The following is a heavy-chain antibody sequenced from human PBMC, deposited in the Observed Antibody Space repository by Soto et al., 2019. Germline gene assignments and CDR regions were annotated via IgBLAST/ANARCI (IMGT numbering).Heavy chain of an antibody. CDR3: AREMFLAEVRGVIRKQNWFDP. CDR2: IYYSGST. Sequence: QVQLQESGPGLVKPSQTLSLTCTVSGGSISSGGYYWSRIRQHPGKGLEWIGYIYYSGSTYYNPSLKSRVTISVDTSKNQFSLKLSSVTAADTAVYYCAREMFLAEVRGVIRKQNWFDPWGQGTLVTVSS. V-gene: IGHV4-31*03. D-gene: IGHD3-10*01. J-gene: IGHJ5*02. CDR1: GGSISSGGYY.